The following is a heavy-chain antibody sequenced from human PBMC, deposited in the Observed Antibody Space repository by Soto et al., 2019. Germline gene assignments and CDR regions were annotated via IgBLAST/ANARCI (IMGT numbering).Heavy chain of an antibody. J-gene: IGHJ6*02. CDR2: FSGSGGNI. Sequence: GGSLRLSCVASGFAFSTHAMSWVRQAPGKGLEWVSTFSGSGGNIYYAESVKGRLTISRDDSKNTLYLQMNSLRVEDTAVYYCAKDPPWTVGPLAMDVWGQGTTVTV. D-gene: IGHD1-26*01. CDR1: GFAFSTHA. CDR3: AKDPPWTVGPLAMDV. V-gene: IGHV3-23*01.